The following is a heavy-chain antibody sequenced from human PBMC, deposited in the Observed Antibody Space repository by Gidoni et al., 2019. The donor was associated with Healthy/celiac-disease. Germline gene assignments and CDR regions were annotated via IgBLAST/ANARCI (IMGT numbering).Heavy chain of an antibody. CDR1: GFTFSSYV. CDR2: ISYDGSNK. CDR3: AKDGRQQLVRGYYYYYYGMDV. Sequence: QVQLVDSGGGVVQPGRSLRLSFAASGFTFSSYVMPWVRQAPGKGLEWVAVISYDGSNKYYADSVKGRFTISRDNSKNTLYLQMNSLRAEDTAVYYCAKDGRQQLVRGYYYYYYGMDVWGQGTTVTVSS. J-gene: IGHJ6*02. V-gene: IGHV3-30*18. D-gene: IGHD6-13*01.